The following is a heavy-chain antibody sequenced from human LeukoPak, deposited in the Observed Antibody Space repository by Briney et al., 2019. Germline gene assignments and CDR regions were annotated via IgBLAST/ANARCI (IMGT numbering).Heavy chain of an antibody. CDR1: GFMFDDYG. Sequence: PGRSLRLSCVVSGFMFDDYGMHWVRQAPGKGLEGVSGISWSGTTTGYADSVKGRFTISRDSAKNSLYLQMDSLRVEDTALYYCAKDESTGGFAPGYLYGMGVWGQGTTVTVSS. V-gene: IGHV3-9*01. D-gene: IGHD5-12*01. CDR3: AKDESTGGFAPGYLYGMGV. CDR2: ISWSGTTT. J-gene: IGHJ6*02.